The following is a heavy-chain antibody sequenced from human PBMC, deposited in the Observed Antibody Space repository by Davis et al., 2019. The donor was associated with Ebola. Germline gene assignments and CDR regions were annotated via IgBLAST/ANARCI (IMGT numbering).Heavy chain of an antibody. CDR3: ARETLDSRGP. CDR2: INTNTGTP. V-gene: IGHV7-4-1*02. D-gene: IGHD6-6*01. Sequence: ASVKVSCKGSGYTFSGYAINWVRQAPEQGLEWIGWINTNTGTPTYAQGFTGRFVFSLDTSVSTAYLQITSLKAEDTAVYFCARETLDSRGPWGQGTLVTVSS. CDR1: GYTFSGYA. J-gene: IGHJ5*02.